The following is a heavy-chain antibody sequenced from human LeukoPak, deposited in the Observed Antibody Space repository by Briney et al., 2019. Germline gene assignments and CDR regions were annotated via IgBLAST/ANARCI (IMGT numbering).Heavy chain of an antibody. CDR1: GGSISSYY. CDR3: ASGGVVRGLGNGFDP. J-gene: IGHJ5*02. CDR2: IYYSGST. D-gene: IGHD3-10*01. V-gene: IGHV4-59*01. Sequence: SETLSLTCTVSGGSISSYYWSWIRQPPGKGLEWIGYIYYSGSTNYNPSLKSRVTISVDTSKNQFSLKLSSVTAADTAVCYCASGGVVRGLGNGFDPWGQGTLVTVSS.